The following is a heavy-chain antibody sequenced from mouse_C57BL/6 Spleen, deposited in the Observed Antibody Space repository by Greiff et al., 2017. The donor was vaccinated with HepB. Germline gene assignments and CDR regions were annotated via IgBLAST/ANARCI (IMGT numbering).Heavy chain of an antibody. CDR1: GFTFSSYA. CDR2: ISDGGSYT. CDR3: ARDRGTTVVTFDY. D-gene: IGHD1-1*01. V-gene: IGHV5-4*01. Sequence: EVMLVESGGGLVKPGGSLKLSCAASGFTFSSYAMSWVRQTPEKRLEWVATISDGGSYTYYPDNVKGRFTISRDNAKNNLYLQMSHLKSEDTAMYYCARDRGTTVVTFDYWGQGTTLTVSS. J-gene: IGHJ2*01.